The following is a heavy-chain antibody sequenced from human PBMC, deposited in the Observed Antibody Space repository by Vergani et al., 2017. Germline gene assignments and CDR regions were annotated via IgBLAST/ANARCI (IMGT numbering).Heavy chain of an antibody. CDR1: GFTFDDYA. CDR3: VKDIAASGNYWYFDL. D-gene: IGHD6-13*01. J-gene: IGHJ2*01. CDR2: INWNSDSI. V-gene: IGHV3-9*01. Sequence: EVQLVESGGGLVQPGRSLRLPCAASGFTFDDYAMHWVRQAPGKGLEWVSGINWNSDSIAYSDSVKGRFTISRDNAKNSLYLQMNSLRAEDTALYYCVKDIAASGNYWYFDLWGRGTLVTVSS.